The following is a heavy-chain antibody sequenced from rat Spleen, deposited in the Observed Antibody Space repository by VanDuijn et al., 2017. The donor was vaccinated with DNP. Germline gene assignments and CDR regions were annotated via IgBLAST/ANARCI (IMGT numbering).Heavy chain of an antibody. CDR1: GFTFSDYY. CDR2: ISYDGRNT. CDR3: TRRGHTTGLNWFTY. D-gene: IGHD1-9*01. Sequence: EVQLVESGGDLVQPGRSLNLSCAASGFTFSDYYMAWVRQAPKKGLEWVASISYDGRNTYYGDSVKGRFTISRDNAKSTLYLQMDSLRSEDTATYYCTRRGHTTGLNWFTYWGQGTLVTVSS. V-gene: IGHV5-7*01. J-gene: IGHJ3*01.